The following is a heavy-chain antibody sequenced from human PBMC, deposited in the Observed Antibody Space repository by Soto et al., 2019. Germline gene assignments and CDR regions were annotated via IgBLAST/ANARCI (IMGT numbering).Heavy chain of an antibody. Sequence: GDSVKVSCKACGYTFTSYGITWVRQAPGQGLEWMGWISAYNGNTNYAQKVQGRVTMTTDTSTSTAYMELRSLRSDDTAVYYCARDWGHMNDYYFDSWGQGTLVTVSS. CDR3: ARDWGHMNDYYFDS. CDR1: GYTFTSYG. D-gene: IGHD3-16*01. V-gene: IGHV1-18*01. CDR2: ISAYNGNT. J-gene: IGHJ4*02.